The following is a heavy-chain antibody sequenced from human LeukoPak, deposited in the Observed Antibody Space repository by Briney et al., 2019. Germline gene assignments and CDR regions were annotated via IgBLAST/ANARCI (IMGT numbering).Heavy chain of an antibody. V-gene: IGHV4-39*01. CDR2: IYYSGNT. D-gene: IGHD3-22*01. CDR1: GDSISSNSYY. J-gene: IGHJ3*02. CDR3: ARVLYYYDSSGYWVAAFDM. Sequence: SETLSLTCTVSGDSISSNSYYWGWIRQPPGKGLEWIGSIYYSGNTYYNPSLKSRVTISADTSKNQFSLRLASVTAADTAVYYCARVLYYYDSSGYWVAAFDMWGRGTMVTVSS.